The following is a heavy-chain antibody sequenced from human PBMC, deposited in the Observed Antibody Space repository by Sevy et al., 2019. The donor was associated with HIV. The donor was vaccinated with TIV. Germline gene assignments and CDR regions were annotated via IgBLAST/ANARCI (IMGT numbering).Heavy chain of an antibody. J-gene: IGHJ5*02. V-gene: IGHV4-30-2*01. D-gene: IGHD3-3*01. CDR1: GGSISSGGYS. Sequence: SETLSLTCAVSGGSISSGGYSWSWIRQPPGKGLEWIGYIYHSGSTYYNPSLKSRVTISVDRSKNQFSLKLSSVTAADTAVYYGARGRGATYYDFWSGYRDSLNWFDPWGQGTLVTVSS. CDR2: IYHSGST. CDR3: ARGRGATYYDFWSGYRDSLNWFDP.